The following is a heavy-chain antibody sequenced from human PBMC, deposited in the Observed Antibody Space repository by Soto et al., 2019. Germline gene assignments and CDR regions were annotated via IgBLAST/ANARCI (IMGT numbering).Heavy chain of an antibody. D-gene: IGHD4-4*01. Sequence: SETLSLTCTVSGGSISSHYWSWIRQPPGKGLEWIGYIYYSGSTNYNPSLKSRVTISVDTSKNQFSLKLSSVTAADTAVYYCARYTVDSIYRNYGIDYWGQGPLVTVSS. CDR1: GGSISSHY. CDR3: ARYTVDSIYRNYGIDY. V-gene: IGHV4-59*08. J-gene: IGHJ4*02. CDR2: IYYSGST.